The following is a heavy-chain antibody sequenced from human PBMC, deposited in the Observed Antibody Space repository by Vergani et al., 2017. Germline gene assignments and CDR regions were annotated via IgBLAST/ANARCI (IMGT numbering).Heavy chain of an antibody. CDR3: AKGCVIVVPEDAFDI. J-gene: IGHJ3*02. D-gene: IGHD2/OR15-2a*01. V-gene: IGHV3-9*01. CDR1: GITFWKFG. Sequence: EVDLVESGGGLAQPGGSLRLSCEASGITFWKFGMHWVRQGPGKGLEWVSGISWNSGAVDYADSVRGRFTISRDNAKNSLYLQMNSLRAEDTALYYCAKGCVIVVPEDAFDIWGQGTMITVAS. CDR2: ISWNSGAV.